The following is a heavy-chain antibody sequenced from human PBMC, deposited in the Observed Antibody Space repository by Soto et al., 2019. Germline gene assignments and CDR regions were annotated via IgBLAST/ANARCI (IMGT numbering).Heavy chain of an antibody. CDR1: GGSISSGGYY. J-gene: IGHJ4*02. V-gene: IGHV4-31*03. CDR2: INRSGST. D-gene: IGHD3-10*01. CDR3: ATQNPGSYHFDY. Sequence: PSETLSLTCTVSGGSISSGGYYWSWIRQHPGKGLEWIGEINRSGSTSYNPSLNSRVMISQDQSKNQFFLNLNSVTAADTAVYYCATQNPGSYHFDYWGQGHLVTVSS.